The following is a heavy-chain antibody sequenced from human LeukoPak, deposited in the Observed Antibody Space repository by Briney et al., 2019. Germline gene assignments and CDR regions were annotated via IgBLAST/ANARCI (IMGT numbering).Heavy chain of an antibody. CDR2: IYHSDGP. D-gene: IGHD5-12*01. CDR3: TKVLRGYAGYGD. J-gene: IGHJ4*02. CDR1: GASISSSY. Sequence: SETLSLTCAVSGASISSSYWSWIRQPPGTGLEYIGYIYHSDGPNYNPSLKSRVTMALDTSKNQFSLRLTSVTAADTAIYYCTKVLRGYAGYGDWGPGILVTVSS. V-gene: IGHV4-59*01.